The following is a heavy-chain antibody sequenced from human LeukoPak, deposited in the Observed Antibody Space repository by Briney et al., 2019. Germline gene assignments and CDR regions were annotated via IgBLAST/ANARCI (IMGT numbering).Heavy chain of an antibody. D-gene: IGHD3-3*01. Sequence: GASVKVSCKASGYTFTAYYMHWVRQAPGQGLEWMGWINPNSGGTNYAQTFQGRVTMTRDPSISTSYMELSRLTSDDTAVYYCARAPRYYDFWSGYCDYWGQGTLVTVSS. J-gene: IGHJ4*02. CDR2: INPNSGGT. V-gene: IGHV1-2*02. CDR3: ARAPRYYDFWSGYCDY. CDR1: GYTFTAYY.